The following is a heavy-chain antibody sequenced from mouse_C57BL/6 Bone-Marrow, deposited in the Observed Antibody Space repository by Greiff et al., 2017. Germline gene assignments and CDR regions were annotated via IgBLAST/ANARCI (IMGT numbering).Heavy chain of an antibody. CDR3: ATHPYGSSPWYINV. V-gene: IGHV5-15*01. CDR2: ISNLAYSI. CDR1: GFTFSDYG. D-gene: IGHD1-1*01. Sequence: EVKVVESGGGLVQPGGSLKLSCAASGFTFSDYGMAWVRQAPRKGPEWVAFISNLAYSIYYADTVTGRFTISRENAKNTLYLEMSSLRSEDTAMYYSATHPYGSSPWYINVWGTGNTVTVSS. J-gene: IGHJ1*03.